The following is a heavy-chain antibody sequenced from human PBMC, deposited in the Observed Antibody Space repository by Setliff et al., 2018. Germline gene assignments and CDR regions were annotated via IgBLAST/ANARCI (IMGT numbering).Heavy chain of an antibody. V-gene: IGHV3-66*01. CDR2: IYTGGST. D-gene: IGHD5-12*01. CDR3: AGCGYGQYYAMDV. CDR1: GFTVRSYY. Sequence: HPGGSLRLSCAASGFTVRSYYMTWVRQAPGKGLEWVSVIYTGGSTYYADSVKGRFTISRDDSNNTLYLQMTSLRAEDTAVYYCAGCGYGQYYAMDVWGQGTTVTVSS. J-gene: IGHJ6*02.